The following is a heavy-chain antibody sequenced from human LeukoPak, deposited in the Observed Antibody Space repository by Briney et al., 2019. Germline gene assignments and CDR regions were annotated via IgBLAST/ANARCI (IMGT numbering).Heavy chain of an antibody. V-gene: IGHV3-48*04. Sequence: GSLRLSCAASGFTFSSYSMNWVRQAPGKGLEWVSYISSSSSTIYYADSVKGRFTISRDNAKNSLYLQMNSLRAEDTAVYYCARDGVIVVVVGYYYGMDVWGQGTTVTVSS. CDR3: ARDGVIVVVVGYYYGMDV. D-gene: IGHD2-15*01. CDR2: ISSSSSTI. J-gene: IGHJ6*02. CDR1: GFTFSSYS.